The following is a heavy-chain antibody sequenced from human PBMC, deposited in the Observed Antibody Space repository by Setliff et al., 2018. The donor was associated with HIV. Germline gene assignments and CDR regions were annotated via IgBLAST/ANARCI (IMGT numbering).Heavy chain of an antibody. D-gene: IGHD5-18*01. J-gene: IGHJ5*02. Sequence: PGESLKISCVASGFSFDNYALSWVRQAPGKGLKWVSTISGRSGTANYADSVKGRFSISRDNSKSTIYLQMNGLRANDTAIYYCAKLPAIIWASYNWFDPWGQGILVTVSS. V-gene: IGHV3-23*01. CDR3: AKLPAIIWASYNWFDP. CDR1: GFSFDNYA. CDR2: ISGRSGTA.